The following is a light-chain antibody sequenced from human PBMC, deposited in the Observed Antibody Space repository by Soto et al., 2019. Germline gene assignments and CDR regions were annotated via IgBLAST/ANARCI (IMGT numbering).Light chain of an antibody. V-gene: IGLV2-14*01. CDR3: SSYTSSSTVV. CDR1: SNDVGGYNY. Sequence: QSALTQPASESGCPGQSIAISCTGTSNDVGGYNYVSWYQQHPGKAPKLMIYDVSARPSGVSNRFSGSKSDNTASLTISGLQAEDEADYYCSSYTSSSTVVFGGGTKLTVL. J-gene: IGLJ2*01. CDR2: DVS.